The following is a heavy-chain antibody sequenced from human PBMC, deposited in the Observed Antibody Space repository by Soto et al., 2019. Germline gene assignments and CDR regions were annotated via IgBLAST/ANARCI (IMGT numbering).Heavy chain of an antibody. CDR1: GFTFSNYW. D-gene: IGHD6-19*01. V-gene: IGHV3-74*01. J-gene: IGHJ4*02. Sequence: GGSLRLSCAASGFTFSNYWMHWVRQAPGKGLVWVSRINSDGSTASHADSVKGRFTISRDNAKNTLYLQMNSLRAEDTAVYYCARLPGYSTGWTPFDFWGQGTQVTVSS. CDR3: ARLPGYSTGWTPFDF. CDR2: INSDGSTA.